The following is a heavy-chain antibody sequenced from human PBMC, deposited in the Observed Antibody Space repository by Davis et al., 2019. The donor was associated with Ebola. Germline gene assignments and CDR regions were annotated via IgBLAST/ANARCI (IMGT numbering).Heavy chain of an antibody. J-gene: IGHJ4*02. D-gene: IGHD6-13*01. CDR3: ARDTTVAGGGQNY. V-gene: IGHV3-7*01. CDR1: GFTFRTYW. Sequence: GESLKISCAASGFTFRTYWMSWVRQAPGKGPEWVANIKEDGSDKYYVDSVRGRFTISRDNAKNSLYLQMNSLRVEDTAVYYCARDTTVAGGGQNYWGQGILVTVSS. CDR2: IKEDGSDK.